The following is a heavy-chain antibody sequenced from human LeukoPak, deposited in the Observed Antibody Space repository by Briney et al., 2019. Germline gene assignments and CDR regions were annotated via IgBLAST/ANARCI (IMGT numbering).Heavy chain of an antibody. CDR1: GFTVSSYY. CDR3: ARGIDY. CDR2: IYTGGGR. Sequence: GGSLRLSCAASGFTVSSYYMNWVRQAPGKELEWVSVIYTGGGRYYADSVRGRFTISRDTSKNMVFLQMNSRRVEDTAVYYCARGIDYWGRGTLVTVSS. V-gene: IGHV3-53*01. J-gene: IGHJ4*02.